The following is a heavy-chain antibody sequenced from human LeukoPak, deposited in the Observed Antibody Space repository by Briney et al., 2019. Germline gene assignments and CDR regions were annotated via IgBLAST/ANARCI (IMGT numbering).Heavy chain of an antibody. CDR3: AREGYCSGGSCYYWYFDL. CDR1: GFTFSSYA. CDR2: ISYDGSNK. V-gene: IGHV3-30-3*01. D-gene: IGHD2-15*01. Sequence: PGGSLRLSCAASGFTFSSYAMHWVRQAPGKGLEWVAVISYDGSNKYYADSVKGRFTISRDNSKNTLYLQMNSLRAEDTAVYYCAREGYCSGGSCYYWYFDLWGRGTLVAVSS. J-gene: IGHJ2*01.